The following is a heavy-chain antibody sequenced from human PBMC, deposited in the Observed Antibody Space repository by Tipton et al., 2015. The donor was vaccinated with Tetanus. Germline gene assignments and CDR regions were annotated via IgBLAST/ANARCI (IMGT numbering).Heavy chain of an antibody. D-gene: IGHD5-18*01. Sequence: LSLTCTVSGGSISSGDFHWSWIRQPPGKGLEWIGYIYYSGSTYSNPSLKSRVTISMDTSKNQFSLKLSSVTVADTAVYYCARGGSYSYGPRGFDLWGRGTLVTVSS. CDR1: GGSISSGDFH. J-gene: IGHJ2*01. CDR3: ARGGSYSYGPRGFDL. V-gene: IGHV4-30-4*01. CDR2: IYYSGST.